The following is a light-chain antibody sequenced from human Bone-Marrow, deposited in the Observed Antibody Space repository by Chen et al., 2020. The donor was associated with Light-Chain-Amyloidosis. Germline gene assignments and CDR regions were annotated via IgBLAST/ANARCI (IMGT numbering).Light chain of an antibody. CDR3: SLYLNSGPWV. CDR2: NTD. V-gene: IGLV8-61*01. CDR1: LGPVSSGFH. J-gene: IGLJ3*02. Sequence: QTVVTQEPSVSVSPGGTVTLTCGFSLGPVSSGFHPSWYRQTPGRPPRTLIYNTDSRSSGVSDRFSSYSLEKTAVLSITGAQAYDESDYYCSLYLNSGPWVFGGGTKLTVL.